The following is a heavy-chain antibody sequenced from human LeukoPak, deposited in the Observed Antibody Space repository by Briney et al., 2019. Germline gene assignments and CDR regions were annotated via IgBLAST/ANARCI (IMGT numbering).Heavy chain of an antibody. V-gene: IGHV4-31*03. J-gene: IGHJ4*02. CDR1: GGSISGGDYY. CDR2: IAYSGST. Sequence: RPLSLTCSVSGGSISGGDYYWTWFRQQTGQGLEWVGFIAYSGSTYYNPSLEIRAPRSIDTSKKHFSLTLSSVTAADTAVYYCARAACTTTRCYEVDLDNYYFGFLGQGTQVTVSS. CDR3: ARAACTTTRCYEVDLDNYYFGF. D-gene: IGHD2-2*01.